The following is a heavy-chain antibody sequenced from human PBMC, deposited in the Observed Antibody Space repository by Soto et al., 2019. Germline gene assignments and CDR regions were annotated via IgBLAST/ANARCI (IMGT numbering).Heavy chain of an antibody. CDR2: ISYDGSNK. V-gene: IGHV3-30*18. CDR3: ANARIAAAGTNYYGMDV. D-gene: IGHD6-13*01. J-gene: IGHJ6*02. Sequence: QVQLVESGGGVVQPGRSLRLSCAASGFTFSSYGMHWVRQAPGKGLEWVAVISYDGSNKYYADSVKGRFTISRDNSKNXPYLQMNSLRAEDTAVYYCANARIAAAGTNYYGMDVWGQGTTVTVSS. CDR1: GFTFSSYG.